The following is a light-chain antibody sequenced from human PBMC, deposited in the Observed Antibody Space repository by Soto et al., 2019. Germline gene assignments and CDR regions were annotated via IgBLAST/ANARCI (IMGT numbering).Light chain of an antibody. V-gene: IGKV3-20*01. CDR3: QRYDSLRT. CDR1: QSVRSNF. J-gene: IGKJ1*01. CDR2: GAS. Sequence: EIVFTQSPCTLSLSPGERATLSCGASQSVRSNFLAWYQQKPGQAPRLLIYGASNRATGIPDRFSGSGSGTDFTLTITRLEAEDFAMYYCQRYDSLRTFGQGTKVDIK.